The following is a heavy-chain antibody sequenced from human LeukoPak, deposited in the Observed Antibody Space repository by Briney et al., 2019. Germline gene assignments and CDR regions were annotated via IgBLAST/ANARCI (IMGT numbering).Heavy chain of an antibody. CDR3: ARAMVVVAGEVWFDP. CDR2: ISSSSSYI. V-gene: IGHV3-21*04. CDR1: GFTFSTYN. J-gene: IGHJ5*02. Sequence: GGSLRLSCAASGFTFSTYNMNWVRQAPGKGLEWVSSISSSSSYIYYADSVKGRFTISRDNAKNSLYLQMNSLRAEDTAVYYCARAMVVVAGEVWFDPWGQGTLVTVSS. D-gene: IGHD2-15*01.